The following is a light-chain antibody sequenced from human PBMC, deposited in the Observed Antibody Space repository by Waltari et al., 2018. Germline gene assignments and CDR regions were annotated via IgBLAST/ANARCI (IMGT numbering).Light chain of an antibody. CDR3: QQRSNWPIT. V-gene: IGKV3-11*01. J-gene: IGKJ5*01. Sequence: DIVLTQSPATLSLSPGERATLSCRASQRVSSYLAWYQQNPGQAPRLLIYDASNRATGIPARFSGSGSGTDFTLTISSLEPEDFAVYYCQQRSNWPITFGQGTRLEIK. CDR2: DAS. CDR1: QRVSSY.